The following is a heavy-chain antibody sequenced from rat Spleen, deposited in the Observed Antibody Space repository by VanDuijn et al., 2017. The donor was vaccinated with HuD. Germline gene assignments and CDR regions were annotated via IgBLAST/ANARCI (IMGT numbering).Heavy chain of an antibody. CDR1: GFTFSDYG. CDR2: ISTGGDNT. J-gene: IGHJ2*01. CDR3: ATDTFYDGTYYPGGFDY. V-gene: IGHV5-27*01. D-gene: IGHD1-12*02. Sequence: EVQLVESGGTLVQPGRSLKLSCAASGFTFSDYGMAWVRQAPTKGLEWVAYISTGGDNTYYRDSVKGRFTISRDNAKSTLYLQLDSLRSEDTATYYCATDTFYDGTYYPGGFDYWGQGVMVTVSS.